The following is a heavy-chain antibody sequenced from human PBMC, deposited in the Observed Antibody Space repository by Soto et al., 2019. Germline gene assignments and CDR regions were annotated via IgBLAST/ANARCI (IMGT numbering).Heavy chain of an antibody. CDR3: ARARLGYCSGGSCYSFRPSYYGMDV. Sequence: GGSLRLSCAASGFTFSSYGMHWVRQAPGKGLEWVAVIWYEGSNKYYADSVKGRFTISRDNSKNTLYLQMNSLRAEDTAVYYCARARLGYCSGGSCYSFRPSYYGMDVWGQGTTVTVSS. CDR2: IWYEGSNK. V-gene: IGHV3-33*01. CDR1: GFTFSSYG. D-gene: IGHD2-15*01. J-gene: IGHJ6*02.